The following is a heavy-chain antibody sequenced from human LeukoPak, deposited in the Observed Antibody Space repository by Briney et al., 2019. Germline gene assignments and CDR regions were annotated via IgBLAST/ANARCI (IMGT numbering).Heavy chain of an antibody. D-gene: IGHD6-19*01. V-gene: IGHV4-39*07. CDR1: GGSISSSSYY. CDR2: IYYSGST. Sequence: PSETLSLTCTVSGGSISSSSYYWGWIRQPPGKGLEWIGSIYYSGSTYYNPSLKSRVTISVDTSKNQFSLKLSSVTAADTAVYYCASLVSGWYEGYDYWGQGALVTVSS. CDR3: ASLVSGWYEGYDY. J-gene: IGHJ4*02.